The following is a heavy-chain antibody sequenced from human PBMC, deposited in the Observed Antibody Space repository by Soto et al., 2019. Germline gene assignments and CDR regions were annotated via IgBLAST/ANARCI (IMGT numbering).Heavy chain of an antibody. CDR3: ASNVMDTAMERGYFDY. CDR1: GFTFSSYA. Sequence: QVQLVESGGGVVQPGRSLRLSCAASGFTFSSYAMHWVRQAPGKGLEWVAVISYDGSNKYYADSVKGRFTISRDNSKNTLYLQMNSLRAEDTAVYYCASNVMDTAMERGYFDYWGQGTLFTVSS. D-gene: IGHD5-18*01. CDR2: ISYDGSNK. V-gene: IGHV3-30-3*01. J-gene: IGHJ4*02.